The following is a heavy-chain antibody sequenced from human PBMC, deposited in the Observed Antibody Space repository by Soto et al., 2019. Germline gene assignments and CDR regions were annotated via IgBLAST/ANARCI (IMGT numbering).Heavy chain of an antibody. V-gene: IGHV3-23*04. CDR3: AKGGQGCSGGSCHYYYYGMDV. Sequence: EVQLVESGGGLVQPGGSLRLSCTASGFTFSSYAMSWVRQAPGKGLEWVSAISGSGGSTYYADSVKGRFTISRDNSKNTLYLQMNSLRAEDTAVYYCAKGGQGCSGGSCHYYYYGMDVWGQGTTVTVSS. CDR2: ISGSGGST. J-gene: IGHJ6*02. D-gene: IGHD2-15*01. CDR1: GFTFSSYA.